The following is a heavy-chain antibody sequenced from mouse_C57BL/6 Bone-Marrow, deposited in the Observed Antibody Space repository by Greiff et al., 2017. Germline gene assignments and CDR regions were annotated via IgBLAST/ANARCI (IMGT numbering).Heavy chain of an antibody. CDR1: GFTFSSYG. V-gene: IGHV5-6*02. CDR2: ISSGGSYT. J-gene: IGHJ3*01. CDR3: ARRGRGAWFAY. Sequence: EVKLVESGGDLVKPGGSLKLSCAASGFTFSSYGMSWVRQTPDKRLEWVATISSGGSYTYYPDSVKGRFTISRDNAKNTLYLQMSSLKSEDTAMYYCARRGRGAWFAYWGQGTLVTVSA.